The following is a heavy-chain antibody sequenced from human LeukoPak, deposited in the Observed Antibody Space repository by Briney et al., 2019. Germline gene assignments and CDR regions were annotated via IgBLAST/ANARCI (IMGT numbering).Heavy chain of an antibody. D-gene: IGHD3-22*01. Sequence: SGTLSLTCAVSGGSISSSNWWSWVRQPPGKGLEWIGYIYHSGSTYYNPSLKSRVTISVDRSKNQFSLKLSSVTAADTAVYYCAREGEYYYDSSGYYLFDPWGQGTLVTVSS. CDR1: GGSISSSNW. CDR2: IYHSGST. CDR3: AREGEYYYDSSGYYLFDP. J-gene: IGHJ5*02. V-gene: IGHV4-4*02.